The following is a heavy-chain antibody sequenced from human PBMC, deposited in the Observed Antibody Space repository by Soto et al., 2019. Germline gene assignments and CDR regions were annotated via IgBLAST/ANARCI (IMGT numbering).Heavy chain of an antibody. CDR3: ANDHDAFDI. J-gene: IGHJ3*02. Sequence: QVQLVESGGGVVQPGRSLRLSCAASGFTFSSYGMHLGRQAPGKGLEWVAVISYDGSKKYYADSVKGRFTISRDNSKNTLYLQMNSLRAEDTAVYYCANDHDAFDIWGQGTMVTVSS. V-gene: IGHV3-30*18. CDR2: ISYDGSKK. CDR1: GFTFSSYG.